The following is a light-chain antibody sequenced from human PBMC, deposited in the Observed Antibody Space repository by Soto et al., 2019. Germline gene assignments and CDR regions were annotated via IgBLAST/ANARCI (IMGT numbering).Light chain of an antibody. Sequence: QSVLTQPPSVSAAPGQTVTISCSGSSSNIGNNYVWWYQQLPGTAPKLLIYDNNKRPSGIPDRFSGSKSDTSATLGITGLQTGDEADYYCGTWDSSLTTVVFGGGTKLTVL. V-gene: IGLV1-51*01. CDR1: SSNIGNNY. J-gene: IGLJ2*01. CDR3: GTWDSSLTTVV. CDR2: DNN.